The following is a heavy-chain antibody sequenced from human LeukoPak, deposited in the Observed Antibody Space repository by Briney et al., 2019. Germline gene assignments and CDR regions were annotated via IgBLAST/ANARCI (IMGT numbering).Heavy chain of an antibody. D-gene: IGHD3-10*01. CDR2: ISHDEKNK. J-gene: IGHJ4*02. V-gene: IGHV3-30*04. CDR1: GFSFSGYA. CDR3: ATTFRGVIITRLDY. Sequence: GGSLRLSCAASGFSFSGYAMHWVRRTPGKGLEWVAVISHDEKNKFYAESVKGRLTISRDNSKNTLFLEMNSLRPEDTAFYYCATTFRGVIITRLDYWGQGTLVTVSS.